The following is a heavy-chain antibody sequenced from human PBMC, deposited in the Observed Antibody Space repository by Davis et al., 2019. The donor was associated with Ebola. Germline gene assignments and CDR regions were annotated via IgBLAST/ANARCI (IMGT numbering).Heavy chain of an antibody. CDR2: TYYRSKWYN. CDR1: GDSVSSNSAA. V-gene: IGHV6-1*01. J-gene: IGHJ5*02. D-gene: IGHD1-26*01. CDR3: ARAPVFGEWELYRLDNWFDP. Sequence: SQTLSLTCAISGDSVSSNSAAWNWIRQSPSRGLEWLGRTYYRSKWYNDYAVSVKSRITINPDTSKNQFSLQLNSVTPEDTAVYYCARAPVFGEWELYRLDNWFDPWGQGTLVTVSS.